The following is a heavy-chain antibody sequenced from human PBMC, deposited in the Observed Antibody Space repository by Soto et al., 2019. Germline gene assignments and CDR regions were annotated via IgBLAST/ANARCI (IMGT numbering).Heavy chain of an antibody. D-gene: IGHD2-8*01. CDR1: GYTFTSYG. Sequence: GASVKVSCKASGYTFTSYGISWVRQAPGQGLEWMGWISAYHGNTNYAQKLQGRLTMTTDTSTSTAYMELRSLRSDDTAVYYCARQGYCTNGVCYPFDLRPDYWGQGTLVTVSS. CDR3: ARQGYCTNGVCYPFDLRPDY. J-gene: IGHJ4*02. CDR2: ISAYHGNT. V-gene: IGHV1-18*04.